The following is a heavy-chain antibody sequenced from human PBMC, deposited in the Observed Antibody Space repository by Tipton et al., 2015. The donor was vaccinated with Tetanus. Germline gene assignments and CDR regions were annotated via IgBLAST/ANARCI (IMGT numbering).Heavy chain of an antibody. Sequence: SLRLSRAASGFTFRTYGMHWVRQAPGKGLEWVALILYGGNYKHYDDSVKGRVTISRDDSRNVVYLQMNSLRDEDTAVYYCAKDPASRGWFDPWGQGTLVSVSS. CDR2: ILYGGNYK. J-gene: IGHJ5*02. CDR1: GFTFRTYG. V-gene: IGHV3-33*05. CDR3: AKDPASRGWFDP.